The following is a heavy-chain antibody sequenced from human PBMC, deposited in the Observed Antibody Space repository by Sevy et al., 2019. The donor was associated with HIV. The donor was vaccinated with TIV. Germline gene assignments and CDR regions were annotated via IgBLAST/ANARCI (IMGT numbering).Heavy chain of an antibody. CDR3: ARDSPDSSGYYGWFDP. V-gene: IGHV3-30*04. CDR1: GFTFSSYA. CDR2: ISYDGSNK. J-gene: IGHJ5*02. Sequence: GGSVRLSCAASGFTFSSYAMHWVRQAPGKGLEWVAVISYDGSNKYYADSVKGRFTISRDNSKNTLYLQMNSLRAEDTAVYYCARDSPDSSGYYGWFDPWGQGTLVTVSS. D-gene: IGHD3-22*01.